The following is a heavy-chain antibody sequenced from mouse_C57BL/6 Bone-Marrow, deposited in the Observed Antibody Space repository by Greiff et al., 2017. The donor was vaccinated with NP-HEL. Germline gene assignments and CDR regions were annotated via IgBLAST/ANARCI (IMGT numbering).Heavy chain of an antibody. V-gene: IGHV14-4*01. D-gene: IGHD1-1*01. CDR3: TTGYGSSEGYFDV. CDR1: GFNIKDDY. CDR2: IDPENGDT. Sequence: VQLKQSGAELVRPGASVKLSCTASGFNIKDDYMHWVKQRPEQGLEWIGWIDPENGDTEYASKFQGKATITADKSSNTAYLQLSSLTSEDTAVYYCTTGYGSSEGYFDVWGTGTTVTVSS. J-gene: IGHJ1*03.